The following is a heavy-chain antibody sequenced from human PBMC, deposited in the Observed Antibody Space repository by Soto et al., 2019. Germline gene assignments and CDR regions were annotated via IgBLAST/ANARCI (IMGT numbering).Heavy chain of an antibody. Sequence: SETLSLTCTVSGGSISSYYWSWIRQPPGKGLEWIGYIYYSGSTNYNPSLKSRVTISVDTSKNQFSLKLSSVTAADTAVYYCARASRIVGATTQYNWFDPWGQGTLVTVSS. D-gene: IGHD1-26*01. V-gene: IGHV4-59*01. J-gene: IGHJ5*02. CDR2: IYYSGST. CDR1: GGSISSYY. CDR3: ARASRIVGATTQYNWFDP.